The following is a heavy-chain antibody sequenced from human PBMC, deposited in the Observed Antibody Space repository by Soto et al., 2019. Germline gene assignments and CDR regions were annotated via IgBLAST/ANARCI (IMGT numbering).Heavy chain of an antibody. CDR2: TYYRSKWYS. Sequence: QVQLQQSGPGLLKPSQTLSLTCAISGDSVSSNSAAWNWIRQSPSRGLEWLGRTYYRSKWYSDFALSVKSRITIHPDTSKNQFSLHLNSVTPEDTAVYFCARDQDEGAAAYPAYYYYGMDVWGQGTTVTVSS. CDR3: ARDQDEGAAAYPAYYYYGMDV. D-gene: IGHD1-26*01. J-gene: IGHJ6*02. CDR1: GDSVSSNSAA. V-gene: IGHV6-1*01.